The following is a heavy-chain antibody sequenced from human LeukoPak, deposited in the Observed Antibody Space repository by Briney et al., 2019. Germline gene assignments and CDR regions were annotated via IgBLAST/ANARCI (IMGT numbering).Heavy chain of an antibody. Sequence: ASVKVSCKASGGTFSSYAISWVRQAPGQGLEWMGRIIPILGIANYAQKFQGRVTITADKSTSTVYMELSSLRSEDTAVYYCARGRSCSSTSCYPDLGDWGQGTLVTVSS. J-gene: IGHJ4*02. CDR2: IIPILGIA. V-gene: IGHV1-69*04. CDR3: ARGRSCSSTSCYPDLGD. D-gene: IGHD2-2*01. CDR1: GGTFSSYA.